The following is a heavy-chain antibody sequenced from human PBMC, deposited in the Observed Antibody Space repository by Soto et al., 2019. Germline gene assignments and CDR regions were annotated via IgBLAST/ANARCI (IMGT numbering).Heavy chain of an antibody. CDR2: IYYSGST. CDR3: ARDQEPKWLRKSYGMDV. J-gene: IGHJ6*02. Sequence: QVQLQESGPGLVKPSQTLSLTCTVSGGSISSGGYYWSWIRQHPGKGLEWIGYIYYSGSTYYNPSLKSRVTISVDTSKNQFSLKLSSVTAADTAVYYCARDQEPKWLRKSYGMDVWGQGTTVTVSS. V-gene: IGHV4-31*03. D-gene: IGHD5-12*01. CDR1: GGSISSGGYY.